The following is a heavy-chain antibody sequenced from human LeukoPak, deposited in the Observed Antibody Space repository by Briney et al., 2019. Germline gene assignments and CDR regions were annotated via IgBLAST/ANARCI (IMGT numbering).Heavy chain of an antibody. J-gene: IGHJ3*02. Sequence: GASVKVSCKASGYTFTSYGISWVRQAPGQGLEWMGWISAYNGNTNYAQKLQGRVTMTTDTSTSTAYMELRSLRSDDTAVYYCARDLPGGDIVVVPFPLDAFDIWGQGTMVTVSS. CDR3: ARDLPGGDIVVVPFPLDAFDI. CDR1: GYTFTSYG. V-gene: IGHV1-18*01. CDR2: ISAYNGNT. D-gene: IGHD2-2*01.